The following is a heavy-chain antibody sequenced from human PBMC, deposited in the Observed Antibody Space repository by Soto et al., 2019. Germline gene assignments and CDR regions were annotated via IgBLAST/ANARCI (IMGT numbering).Heavy chain of an antibody. CDR2: IYHSGST. J-gene: IGHJ3*02. CDR1: GGSISSSNW. D-gene: IGHD1-7*01. CDR3: ARDGDPDAGITGTIRSDAFDI. Sequence: SETLSLTCAVSGGSISSSNWWSWVRQPPGKGLEWIGEIYHSGSTNYNPSLKSRVTISVDKSKNQFSLKLSSVTAADTAVYYCARDGDPDAGITGTIRSDAFDIWGQGTMVTVSS. V-gene: IGHV4-4*02.